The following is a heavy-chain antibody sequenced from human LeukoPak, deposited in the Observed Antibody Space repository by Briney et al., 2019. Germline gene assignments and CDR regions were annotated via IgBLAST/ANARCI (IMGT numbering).Heavy chain of an antibody. CDR1: GFTFSSYW. Sequence: GRSLRLSCAASGFTFSSYWMHWVRQAPGKGLVWVSRINSDGSSTTYADSVKGRFTISRDNAKNTLYLQMDSLRAEDTAVYYCATGYSSTWYNAFDIWGQGTMVTVSS. V-gene: IGHV3-74*03. J-gene: IGHJ3*02. D-gene: IGHD6-13*01. CDR3: ATGYSSTWYNAFDI. CDR2: INSDGSST.